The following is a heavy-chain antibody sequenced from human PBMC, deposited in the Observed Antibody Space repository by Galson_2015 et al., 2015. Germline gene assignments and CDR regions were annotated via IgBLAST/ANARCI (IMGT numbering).Heavy chain of an antibody. CDR1: GFSFSTYW. Sequence: SLRLSCAASGFSFSTYWMHWVRQAPGKGLVWVSRLNEDGSITDYADSVEGRFTISRDNARNTLYLQMNSLGADDTAIYYCTSDLTGSRDHWGQGTLVTVSS. CDR3: TSDLTGSRDH. J-gene: IGHJ4*02. CDR2: LNEDGSIT. D-gene: IGHD3-9*01. V-gene: IGHV3-74*01.